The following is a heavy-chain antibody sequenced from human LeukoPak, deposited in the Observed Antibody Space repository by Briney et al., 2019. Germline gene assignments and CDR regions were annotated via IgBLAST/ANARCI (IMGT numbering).Heavy chain of an antibody. J-gene: IGHJ6*02. CDR3: AKGKELITMVRWGYYGMDV. V-gene: IGHV3-9*01. Sequence: QPGRSLRLSCAASGFTFDDYAMHWVRQAPGKGLEWVSGISWNSGSIGYADSVKGRFTISRDNAKNSLYLQMNSLRAEDTALYYCAKGKELITMVRWGYYGMDVWGQGTTVTVSS. D-gene: IGHD3-10*01. CDR2: ISWNSGSI. CDR1: GFTFDDYA.